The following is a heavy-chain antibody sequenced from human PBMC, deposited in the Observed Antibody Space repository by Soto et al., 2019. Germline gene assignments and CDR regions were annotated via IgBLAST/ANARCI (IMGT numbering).Heavy chain of an antibody. J-gene: IGHJ6*02. CDR3: AKDLLGMIVVVIGYGVDV. V-gene: IGHV3-23*01. Sequence: GGSLRLSCAASGFTFSSYAMSWVRQAPGKGLEWVSAISGSGGSTYYADSVKGRFTISRDNSKNTLYLQMNSLRAEDTALYYCAKDLLGMIVVVIGYGVDVWGQGTTVTVSS. CDR2: ISGSGGST. D-gene: IGHD3-22*01. CDR1: GFTFSSYA.